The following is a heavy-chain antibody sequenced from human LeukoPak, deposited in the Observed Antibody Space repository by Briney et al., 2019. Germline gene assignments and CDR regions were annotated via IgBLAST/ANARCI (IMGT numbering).Heavy chain of an antibody. CDR1: RFTFSSYA. J-gene: IGHJ4*02. D-gene: IGHD1-26*01. CDR3: ARGGAEWELLYGQGEFDY. V-gene: IGHV3-23*01. Sequence: GGSLRLSCVASRFTFSSYAMNWVRQAPGKGLQWVSTVSSGGERTNYADSVKGRFTVSRDNSKNTLYLQMNSLRPEDTAVYFCARGGAEWELLYGQGEFDYWGQGTLVTVSS. CDR2: VSSGGERT.